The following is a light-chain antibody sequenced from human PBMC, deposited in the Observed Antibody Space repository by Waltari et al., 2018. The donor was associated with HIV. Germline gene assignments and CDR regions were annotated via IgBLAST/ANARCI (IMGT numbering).Light chain of an antibody. CDR3: QTWDINTAV. V-gene: IGLV3-1*01. Sequence: SYDLTQPTSVSVSLGQTASITCSGDELGRKYVCWYQQRPGQSPVMVIFQDSERPSGIPERFSGSNSGNTATLTISGTQAMDEAVYYCQTWDINTAVFGGGTKLTVL. J-gene: IGLJ2*01. CDR1: ELGRKY. CDR2: QDS.